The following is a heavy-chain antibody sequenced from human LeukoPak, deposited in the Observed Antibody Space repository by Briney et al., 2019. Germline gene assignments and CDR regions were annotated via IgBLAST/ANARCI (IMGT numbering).Heavy chain of an antibody. Sequence: ASDTLSLTCTVSGGSISSSSYYWGWIRQPPGKGLEWIGSIYYSGSTYYNPSLKSRVTISVDTSKNQFSPKLSSVTAADTAVYYCARQEIAIAAAGNWFDPWGQGTLVTVSS. D-gene: IGHD6-13*01. CDR3: ARQEIAIAAAGNWFDP. J-gene: IGHJ5*02. V-gene: IGHV4-39*01. CDR2: IYYSGST. CDR1: GGSISSSSYY.